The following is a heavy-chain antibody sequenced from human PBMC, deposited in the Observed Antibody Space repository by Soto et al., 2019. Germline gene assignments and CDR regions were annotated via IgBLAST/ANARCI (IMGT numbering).Heavy chain of an antibody. V-gene: IGHV1-46*03. CDR3: ARAPPLKTTSYYMDV. CDR1: GYTFTSYY. D-gene: IGHD4-4*01. J-gene: IGHJ6*03. CDR2: INPSGGST. Sequence: ASVKVSCKASGYTFTSYYMHWVRQAPGQGLEWMGIINPSGGSTSYAQKFQGRVTMTRDTSTSTVYMELSSLRSEDTAVYYCARAPPLKTTSYYMDVWGKGTTVTVSS.